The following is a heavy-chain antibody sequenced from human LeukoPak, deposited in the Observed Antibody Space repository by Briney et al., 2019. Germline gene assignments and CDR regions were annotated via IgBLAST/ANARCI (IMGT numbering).Heavy chain of an antibody. CDR1: GFTVSSNY. CDR3: ARDLPGAVTTAFDI. CDR2: IYSGGST. D-gene: IGHD4-17*01. J-gene: IGHJ3*02. V-gene: IGHV3-53*04. Sequence: PGGSLRLSSAASGFTVSSNYMSWVRQAPGKGLEWVSVIYSGGSTYYADSVKGRFTISRHNSKNTLYLQMNSLRAEDTAVYYCARDLPGAVTTAFDIWGQGTMVTVSS.